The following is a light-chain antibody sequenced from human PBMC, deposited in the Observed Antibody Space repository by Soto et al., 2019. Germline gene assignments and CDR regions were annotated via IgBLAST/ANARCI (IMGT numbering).Light chain of an antibody. CDR1: QSITTW. Sequence: IQMTQSPSSLSASVGDRVTITCRASQSITTWLAWYQQRPGKAPKLLIYDVSSLQSGVPSRFSGSGSGTKFTLTIASLQPDDFATYYCQQYETFSGTFGPGTKVDI. CDR2: DVS. J-gene: IGKJ1*01. V-gene: IGKV1-5*01. CDR3: QQYETFSGT.